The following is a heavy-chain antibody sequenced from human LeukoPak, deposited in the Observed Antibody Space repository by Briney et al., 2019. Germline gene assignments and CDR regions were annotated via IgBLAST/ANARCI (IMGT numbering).Heavy chain of an antibody. Sequence: GGSLRLSCAASGFTFSAFWMHWVRQAPGKGLVWVSGINSDGSSTTYADSVKGRFTISRDNAKNTLYLQMNNLRAEDTAVYYCARGRYYGMDVWGQGTTVTVSS. CDR1: GFTFSAFW. CDR3: ARGRYYGMDV. J-gene: IGHJ6*02. V-gene: IGHV3-74*03. CDR2: INSDGSST.